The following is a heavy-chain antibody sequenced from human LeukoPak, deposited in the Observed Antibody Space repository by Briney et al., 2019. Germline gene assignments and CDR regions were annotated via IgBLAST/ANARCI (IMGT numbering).Heavy chain of an antibody. CDR1: GFTFSSYG. D-gene: IGHD3-3*01. J-gene: IGHJ4*02. Sequence: GRSLRLSCAASGFTFSSYGMHWVRQAPGKGLEWVAVISYDGSNKYYADSVKGRFTISRDYSKNTLYLQMNSLRAEDTAVYYCAEELARATYYDFWSGYYHPPDYWGQGTLVTVSS. V-gene: IGHV3-30*18. CDR2: ISYDGSNK. CDR3: AEELARATYYDFWSGYYHPPDY.